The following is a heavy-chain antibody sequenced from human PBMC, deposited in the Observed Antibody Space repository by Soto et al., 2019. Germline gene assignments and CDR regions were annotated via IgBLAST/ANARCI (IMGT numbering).Heavy chain of an antibody. Sequence: PGEPLKISCKGSGYSFTSYWISWVRQMPGKGLEWMGRIDPSDSYTNYSPSFQGHVTISADKSISTAYLQWSSLKASDTAMYYCARPLGGSYHYYYYGMDVWGQGTTVTVSS. V-gene: IGHV5-10-1*01. CDR2: IDPSDSYT. D-gene: IGHD1-26*01. CDR1: GYSFTSYW. CDR3: ARPLGGSYHYYYYGMDV. J-gene: IGHJ6*02.